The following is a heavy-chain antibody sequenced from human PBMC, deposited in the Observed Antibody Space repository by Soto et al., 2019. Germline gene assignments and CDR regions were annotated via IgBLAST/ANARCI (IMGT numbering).Heavy chain of an antibody. CDR2: IRSKANSYAT. J-gene: IGHJ4*02. CDR3: TSLYGDYTVDY. CDR1: GFTFSGSA. V-gene: IGHV3-73*02. D-gene: IGHD4-17*01. Sequence: EVQLVESGGGLVQPGGSLKLSCAASGFTFSGSAMHWVRQASGKGLEWVGRIRSKANSYATAYAASVKGRFTISRDDSKNKAYLQMNSLKTEDTAVYYCTSLYGDYTVDYWGQGTLVTVSS.